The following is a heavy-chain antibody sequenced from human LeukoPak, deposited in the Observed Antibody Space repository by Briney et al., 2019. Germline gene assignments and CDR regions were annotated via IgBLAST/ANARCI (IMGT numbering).Heavy chain of an antibody. CDR1: GGSLSSYY. D-gene: IGHD5-18*01. J-gene: IGHJ5*02. CDR2: IYYSGST. Sequence: PQTLSLTCTVSGGSLSSYYWSWIRQPPGKGLEWIGYIYYSGSTNNNPSLTSRVTISVDTPKNQFSRKLTSGAAADTAVYYCARGGYSYDNWFDPWGQGTLVTVSS. CDR3: ARGGYSYDNWFDP. V-gene: IGHV4-59*01.